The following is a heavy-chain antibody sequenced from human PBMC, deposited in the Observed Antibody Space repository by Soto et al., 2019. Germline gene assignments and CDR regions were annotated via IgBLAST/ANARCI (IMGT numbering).Heavy chain of an antibody. J-gene: IGHJ4*02. CDR1: GDKVASTSAG. CDR3: ARDQDTVYDY. Sequence: SHTLSLPCAISGDKVASTSAGWDLIRQSPSRGLEWLGRTCYRSKWYTDYEVSVKSRITINADTSKNQFSLQLNSVTPEDTAVYYCARDQDTVYDYWGQGTLVTVSS. CDR2: TCYRSKWYT. V-gene: IGHV6-1*01. D-gene: IGHD5-18*01.